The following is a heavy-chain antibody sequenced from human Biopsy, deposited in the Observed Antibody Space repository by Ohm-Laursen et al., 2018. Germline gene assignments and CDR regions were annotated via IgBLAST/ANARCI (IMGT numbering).Heavy chain of an antibody. CDR1: GGSIRGYH. D-gene: IGHD2-2*01. Sequence: SDTLSLTCTVSGGSIRGYHWSWIRKSPGKGLEWLAYISYTGGISSNPSLNGRATMPLDPSKNQFSLRLIYVTAADTAVYYCARMPHFDYWGQGILVTVSS. CDR3: ARMPHFDY. CDR2: ISYTGGI. V-gene: IGHV4-59*07. J-gene: IGHJ4*02.